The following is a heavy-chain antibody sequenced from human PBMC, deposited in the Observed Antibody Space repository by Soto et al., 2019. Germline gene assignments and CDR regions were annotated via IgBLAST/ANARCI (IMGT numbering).Heavy chain of an antibody. CDR2: ISYNGNNK. J-gene: IGHJ4*02. D-gene: IGHD4-17*01. CDR3: AKEYGDYSPPYFDY. V-gene: IGHV3-30*18. Sequence: QVHLVESGGGVVQPGTSLRLSCVGSGFTFSSYDMHWVRQAPCKGLEWVAVISYNGNNKYYGESVEGRFTISRDNSKNTLYLELNSLSAEDTAVYSCAKEYGDYSPPYFDYWGQGTLVTVSS. CDR1: GFTFSSYD.